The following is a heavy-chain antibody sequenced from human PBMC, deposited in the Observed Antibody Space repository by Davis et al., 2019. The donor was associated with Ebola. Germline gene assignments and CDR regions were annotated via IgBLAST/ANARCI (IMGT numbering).Heavy chain of an antibody. V-gene: IGHV3-23*01. CDR3: ASDYDYVWGSYRYI. J-gene: IGHJ4*02. CDR2: ISGSGGST. D-gene: IGHD3-16*02. Sequence: PGGSLRLSCAASGFTFSSYAMSWVRQAPGKGLEWVSAISGSGGSTYYADSVKGRFTISRDNSKNTLYLQMNSLRAEDTAVYYCASDYDYVWGSYRYIWGQGTLVTVSS. CDR1: GFTFSSYA.